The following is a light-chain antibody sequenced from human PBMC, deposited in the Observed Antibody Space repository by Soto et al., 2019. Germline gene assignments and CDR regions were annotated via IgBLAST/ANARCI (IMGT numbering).Light chain of an antibody. CDR2: GAS. V-gene: IGKV3-15*01. CDR1: QSVSSN. J-gene: IGKJ1*01. Sequence: EIVMTQSPATLSVSPGERATLSCRASQSVSSNLAWYQQKPGQAPRLLIYGASTRATGIPARFSGSGSGTEFTLPISSLQSEDFAVYYWQQYNNWPPNTFGQGTKVEIK. CDR3: QQYNNWPPNT.